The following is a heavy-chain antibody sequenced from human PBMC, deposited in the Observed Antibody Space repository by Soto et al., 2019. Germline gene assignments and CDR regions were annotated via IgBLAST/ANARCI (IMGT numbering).Heavy chain of an antibody. D-gene: IGHD4-17*01. CDR1: GGSISSGDYY. Sequence: LSLTCTVSGGSISSGDYYWSWIRQPPGKGLEWIGYIYYSGSTYYNPSLKSRVTISVDTSKNQFSLKLSSVTAADTAVYYCARLLWGYGDYGGGFDYWGQGTLVTVSS. CDR2: IYYSGST. J-gene: IGHJ4*02. V-gene: IGHV4-30-4*01. CDR3: ARLLWGYGDYGGGFDY.